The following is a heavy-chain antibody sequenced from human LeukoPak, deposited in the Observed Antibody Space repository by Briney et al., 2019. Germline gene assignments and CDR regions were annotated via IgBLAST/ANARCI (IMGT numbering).Heavy chain of an antibody. J-gene: IGHJ1*01. CDR1: GFTFSSYW. CDR2: IKQDGSEK. CDR3: AKDLRLSGYYYDSSGYLVGWSFQH. V-gene: IGHV3-7*01. D-gene: IGHD3-22*01. Sequence: GGSLRLSCAASGFTFSSYWMSWVRQAPGKGLEWVANIKQDGSEKYYVDSVKGRFTISRDNAKNSLYLQMNSLRAEDTAVYYCAKDLRLSGYYYDSSGYLVGWSFQHWGQGTLVTVSS.